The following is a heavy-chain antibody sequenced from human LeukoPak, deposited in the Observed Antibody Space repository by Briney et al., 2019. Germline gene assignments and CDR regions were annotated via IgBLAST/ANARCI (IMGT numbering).Heavy chain of an antibody. CDR2: ISGSGGST. Sequence: GGSLRLSCAASGFTFSSYAMSWVRQAPGKGLEWVSAISGSGGSTYYADSVKGRFTIPRDNSKNTLYLQMNSLRAEDTAVYYCAKAPDIVATGGRDYWGQGTLVTVSS. D-gene: IGHD5-12*01. CDR3: AKAPDIVATGGRDY. V-gene: IGHV3-23*01. CDR1: GFTFSSYA. J-gene: IGHJ4*02.